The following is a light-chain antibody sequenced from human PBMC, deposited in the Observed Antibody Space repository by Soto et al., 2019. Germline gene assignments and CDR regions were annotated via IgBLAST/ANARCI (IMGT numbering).Light chain of an antibody. CDR1: SNDVGGYDY. CDR3: SSYTSSSTVV. Sequence: QSVLTQPPSASGSPGQSVTVSCTGTSNDVGGYDYVSWYQQHPGKAPKLMIYEVSNRPSGVSNRFSGSKSGNTASLTISGLQAEDEADYYCSSYTSSSTVVFGGGTKVTVL. J-gene: IGLJ2*01. CDR2: EVS. V-gene: IGLV2-14*01.